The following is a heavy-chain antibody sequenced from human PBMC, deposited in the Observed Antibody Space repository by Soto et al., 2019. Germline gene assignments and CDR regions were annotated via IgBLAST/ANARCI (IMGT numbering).Heavy chain of an antibody. J-gene: IGHJ6*02. CDR2: ISSSDEK. V-gene: IGHV2-26*01. CDR3: TRVLYYGMEV. Sequence: QVTLKESGPVLVKPTETLTLTCTFSGFSLSNPRMSVSWIRQPPGKALEWLAHISSSDEKSYGTSLRSRLTISNDNSKSQVVLTITHMDPVDTATYYCTRVLYYGMEVWGQGTTVTVSS. CDR1: GFSLSNPRMS.